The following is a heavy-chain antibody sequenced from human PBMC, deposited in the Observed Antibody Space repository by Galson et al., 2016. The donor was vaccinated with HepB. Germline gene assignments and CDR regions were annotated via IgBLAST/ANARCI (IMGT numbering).Heavy chain of an antibody. CDR3: ARHLRGDVLYGLDV. J-gene: IGHJ6*02. CDR1: GYNFATEW. Sequence: QSGAEVKKPGESLKISCKGFGYNFATEWIGWVRRMPGKGLEWVGIIYPRDSETRYSPSFQGQVTISVDKSITTAYLQWSSLKTSDTAMYYCARHLRGDVLYGLDVWGQGTTVIVSS. CDR2: IYPRDSET. V-gene: IGHV5-51*01. D-gene: IGHD2-15*01.